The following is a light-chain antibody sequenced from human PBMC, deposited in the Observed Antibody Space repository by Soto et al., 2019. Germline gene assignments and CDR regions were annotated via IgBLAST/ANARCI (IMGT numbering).Light chain of an antibody. CDR3: QQRSKSIT. CDR2: DAS. Sequence: EIVLTQSPATLSLSPGERANLSCRASQSVSSYLAWYQQKPGQAPRLLIYDASNRATGIPARFSGSGSGTDFTLTISSLEPEDFAVYYCQQRSKSITFGQGTRLEIK. V-gene: IGKV3-11*01. J-gene: IGKJ5*01. CDR1: QSVSSY.